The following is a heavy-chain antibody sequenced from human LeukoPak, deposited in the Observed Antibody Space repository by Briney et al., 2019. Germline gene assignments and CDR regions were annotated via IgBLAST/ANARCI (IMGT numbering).Heavy chain of an antibody. CDR3: ARSSRSWSTFDN. D-gene: IGHD2-2*01. CDR1: GGSISSYY. CDR2: IYSRGST. J-gene: IGHJ4*02. Sequence: PSETLSLTCTVSGGSISSYYWSWIRQPAGKGLERIGRIYSRGSTNYNPSLKSRVTISVDTSKNQFSLRLSSVTAADTAVYYCARSSRSWSTFDNWGQGTLVTVSS. V-gene: IGHV4-4*07.